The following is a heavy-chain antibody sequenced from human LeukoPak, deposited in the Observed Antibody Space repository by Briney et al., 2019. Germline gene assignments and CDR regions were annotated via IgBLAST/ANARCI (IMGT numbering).Heavy chain of an antibody. D-gene: IGHD6-19*01. V-gene: IGHV1-2*02. Sequence: ASVKVSCKASGYTFTGYYMHWVRQAPGQGLERMGWINPNSGGTNYAQKFQGRVTMTRDTSISTAYMELSRLRSDDTAVYYCARGIAVAGHNWFDPWGQGTLVTVSS. CDR1: GYTFTGYY. J-gene: IGHJ5*02. CDR3: ARGIAVAGHNWFDP. CDR2: INPNSGGT.